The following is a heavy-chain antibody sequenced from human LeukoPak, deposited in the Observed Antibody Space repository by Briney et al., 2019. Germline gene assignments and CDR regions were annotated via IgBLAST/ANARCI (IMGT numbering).Heavy chain of an antibody. CDR3: TRQYDSSGYYYGY. D-gene: IGHD3-22*01. J-gene: IGHJ4*02. V-gene: IGHV3-53*01. Sequence: GGSLRLSCAASGFTVSSNYMSWVRQAPGKGLEWVSVIYSGGSTYYADSVKGRFTISRDNSKNTLYLQMNSLRAEDTAMYYCTRQYDSSGYYYGYWGQGTLVTVSS. CDR2: IYSGGST. CDR1: GFTVSSNY.